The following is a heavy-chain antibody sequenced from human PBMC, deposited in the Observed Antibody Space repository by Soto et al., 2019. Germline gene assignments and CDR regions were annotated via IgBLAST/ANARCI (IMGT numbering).Heavy chain of an antibody. D-gene: IGHD2-21*02. J-gene: IGHJ4*02. Sequence: SETLSLTCTVSGGSVSSGSHFWSWIRQPPGKGLEWIGYVYYSGTANYNPSLRSRVIISLDMSKNQFSLNLGSVTAADTAVYFCARVFCGNDCYSDSWGQGTLVTVSS. CDR1: GGSVSSGSHF. V-gene: IGHV4-61*01. CDR2: VYYSGTA. CDR3: ARVFCGNDCYSDS.